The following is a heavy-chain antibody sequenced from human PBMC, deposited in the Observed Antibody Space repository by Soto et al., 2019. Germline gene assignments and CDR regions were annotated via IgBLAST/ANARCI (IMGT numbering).Heavy chain of an antibody. Sequence: ESGGGVVQPGRSLRLSCAASGFTFSSYAMHWVRQAPGKGLEWVAVISYDGSNKYYADSVKGRFTISRDNSKNTLYLQMNSLRAEDTAVYYCARENYGVSYFDYWGQGTLVTVSS. CDR3: ARENYGVSYFDY. V-gene: IGHV3-30-3*01. D-gene: IGHD4-17*01. CDR1: GFTFSSYA. J-gene: IGHJ4*02. CDR2: ISYDGSNK.